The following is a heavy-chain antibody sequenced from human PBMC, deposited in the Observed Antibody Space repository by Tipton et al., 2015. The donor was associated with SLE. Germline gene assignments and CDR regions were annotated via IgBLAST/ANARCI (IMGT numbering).Heavy chain of an antibody. CDR1: IGSFSGYR. Sequence: TLSLTCAVYIGSFSGYRWSWIRQPPGKGLEWIGEINHRGSTNYNSSLKSRATISVDTSKNQFSLKLSSVTAADTAVYYCARVRFAGAGDYYYYMDVWAKGTPFTVSS. CDR3: ARVRFAGAGDYYYYMDV. D-gene: IGHD3-10*01. CDR2: INHRGST. V-gene: IGHV4-34*01. J-gene: IGHJ6*03.